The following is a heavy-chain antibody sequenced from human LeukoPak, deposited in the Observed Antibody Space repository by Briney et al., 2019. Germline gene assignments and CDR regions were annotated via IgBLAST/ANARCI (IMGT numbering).Heavy chain of an antibody. CDR2: IYPGDSDT. D-gene: IGHD3-22*01. CDR1: GYSFTSYW. J-gene: IGHJ4*02. CDR3: ARQGAYYDRSGYVEY. Sequence: GKSLKISCKGSGYSFTSYWIGWVRQMPGKGLEWMGIIYPGDSDTRYSPSFQGQVTISADKSISTAYLQWSSLKASDTAMYYCARQGAYYDRSGYVEYWGQGTLVTVSS. V-gene: IGHV5-51*01.